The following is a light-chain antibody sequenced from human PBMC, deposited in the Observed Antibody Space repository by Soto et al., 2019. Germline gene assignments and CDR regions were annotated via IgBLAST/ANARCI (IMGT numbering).Light chain of an antibody. V-gene: IGLV2-14*01. Sequence: QSALTQPASVSGSPGQSITISCTGTSSDVGIYNYVSWYQQHPGKAPKLMVYEVSNRPSGVSNRFSGSKSGNTASLIISGLQAEDEADYYCSSCTTSNSWVFGGGTQLTVL. CDR1: SSDVGIYNY. CDR3: SSCTTSNSWV. CDR2: EVS. J-gene: IGLJ3*02.